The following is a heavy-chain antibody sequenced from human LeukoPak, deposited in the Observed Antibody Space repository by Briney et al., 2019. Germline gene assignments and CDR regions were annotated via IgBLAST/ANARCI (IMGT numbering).Heavy chain of an antibody. CDR1: SASMSTYY. CDR3: ARSDYGADPSYDAFDI. CDR2: INPRGGV. V-gene: IGHV4-4*07. Sequence: PSETLSLTCTVSSASMSTYYWSWIRQPAGGALEWVGRINPRGGVNYSPSLKSRISLSLDTSKNQFSLKLTSVTAADTALYYCARSDYGADPSYDAFDIWAKGQWSPSLQ. D-gene: IGHD4-17*01. J-gene: IGHJ3*02.